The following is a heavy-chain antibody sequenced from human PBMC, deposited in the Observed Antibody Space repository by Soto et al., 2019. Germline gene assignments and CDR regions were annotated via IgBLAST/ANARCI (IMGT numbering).Heavy chain of an antibody. CDR3: ARDGGWDGVDCNNLFDP. V-gene: IGHV3-53*01. CDR2: IYSGGST. J-gene: IGHJ5*02. CDR1: GLDVSGNY. D-gene: IGHD2-21*01. Sequence: EVQLVESGGGLIQPGGSLKFSCAVSGLDVSGNYMTWVRQAPGKGLEWVSVIYSGGSTYYADSVKGRFTISRDTSKNTLYLEMNSLRAEDTAVYYCARDGGWDGVDCNNLFDPWGQGTLVTVSS.